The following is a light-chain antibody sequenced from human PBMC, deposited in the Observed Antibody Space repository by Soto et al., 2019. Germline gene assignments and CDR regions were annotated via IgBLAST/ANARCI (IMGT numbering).Light chain of an antibody. CDR2: DAY. V-gene: IGKV1-5*01. CDR3: QQYSSYSPLT. CDR1: RNVAKW. Sequence: DIQMTQSPPTLSASVGDRVSLSCRASRNVAKWLAWFQQKPGGAPKLLIYDAYSLESGTPSRFSGRRSGTEFTLTIASVQPEDFATYYCQQYSSYSPLTFGGGTKVDIK. J-gene: IGKJ4*01.